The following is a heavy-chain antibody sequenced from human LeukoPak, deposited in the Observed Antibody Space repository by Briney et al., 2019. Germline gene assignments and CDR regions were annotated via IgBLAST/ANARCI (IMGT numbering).Heavy chain of an antibody. J-gene: IGHJ6*03. Sequence: PSETLSLTCAVYGASFSGYYWSWIRQPPGKGLEWIGEINHSGSTNYNPSLKSRVTISVDTSKNQFSLKLSSVTAADTAVYYCARTTEGGYSYGYFYYYYMDVWGKGTTATISS. CDR1: GASFSGYY. D-gene: IGHD5-18*01. CDR3: ARTTEGGYSYGYFYYYYMDV. CDR2: INHSGST. V-gene: IGHV4-34*01.